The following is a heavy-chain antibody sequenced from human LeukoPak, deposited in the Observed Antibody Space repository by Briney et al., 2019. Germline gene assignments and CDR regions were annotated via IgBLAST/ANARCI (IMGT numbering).Heavy chain of an antibody. D-gene: IGHD6-19*01. CDR3: AKAWGIYSSGYFDY. J-gene: IGHJ4*02. Sequence: PGGSLRLSCAASGFTFSSYGMHWVRQAPGKGLEWVAVIWYDGSNKYYADSVKGRFTISRDNSKNTLYLQMNSLRAEDTALYYCAKAWGIYSSGYFDYWGQGTLVTVSS. V-gene: IGHV3-30*02. CDR1: GFTFSSYG. CDR2: IWYDGSNK.